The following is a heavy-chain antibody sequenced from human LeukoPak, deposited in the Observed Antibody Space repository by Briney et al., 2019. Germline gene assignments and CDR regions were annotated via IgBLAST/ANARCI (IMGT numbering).Heavy chain of an antibody. V-gene: IGHV4-34*01. D-gene: IGHD5-18*01. CDR3: ASPLSGYRDY. J-gene: IGHJ4*02. CDR2: INHSGST. CDR1: GGSFSGYY. Sequence: SETLSLTCAVYGGSFSGYYWSWIRQPPGKGLEWIGEINHSGSTNYNPSLKSRVTISVDTSKNQFSLKLSSVTAADTAVYYCASPLSGYRDYWGQGTLVTVSS.